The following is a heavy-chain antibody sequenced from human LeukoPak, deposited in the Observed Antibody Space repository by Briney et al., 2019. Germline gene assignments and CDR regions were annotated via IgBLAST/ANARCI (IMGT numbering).Heavy chain of an antibody. D-gene: IGHD3-9*01. CDR1: GYTFTSYY. J-gene: IGHJ3*02. V-gene: IGHV1-46*04. Sequence: ASVKVSCKASGYTFTSYYMHWVRQAPGQGLEWMGIINPSGGSTYYADSVKGRFTISRDNSKNTLYLQMNSLRAEDTAVYYCAKRIKSEHYDILTGYLVGSAFDIWGQGTMVTVSS. CDR2: INPSGGST. CDR3: AKRIKSEHYDILTGYLVGSAFDI.